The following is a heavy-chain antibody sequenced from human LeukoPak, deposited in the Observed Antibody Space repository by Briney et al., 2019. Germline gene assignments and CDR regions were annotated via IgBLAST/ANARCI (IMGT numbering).Heavy chain of an antibody. CDR1: GFTFSSYL. V-gene: IGHV3-74*01. Sequence: GGSLRLSCAASGFTFSSYLMNWVRQAPGKGPVSVSRISSDGTGTAYVDSVKGRFTISRDNAKNTLYLQMNSLRAEDTADYYCARDYQFDYWGQGTLVTVSS. CDR3: ARDYQFDY. D-gene: IGHD3-16*02. CDR2: ISSDGTGT. J-gene: IGHJ4*02.